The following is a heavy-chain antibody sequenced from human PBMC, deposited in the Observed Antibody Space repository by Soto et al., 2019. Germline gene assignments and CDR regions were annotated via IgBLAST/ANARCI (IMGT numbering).Heavy chain of an antibody. D-gene: IGHD3-22*01. V-gene: IGHV1-8*01. J-gene: IGHJ3*02. CDR1: GYTFTSYD. CDR2: MNPNSGNT. CDR3: ASQSSGHDAFDI. Sequence: ASVKVSCKASGYTFTSYDINWVRQATGQGLEWMGWMNPNSGNTGYAQKFQGRVTMTRNTSISTAYMELSSLRSEDTAVYYCASQSSGHDAFDIWGQGTMVTVSS.